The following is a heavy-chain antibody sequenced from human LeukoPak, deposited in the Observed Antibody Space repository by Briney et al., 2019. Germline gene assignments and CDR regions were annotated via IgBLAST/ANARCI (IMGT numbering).Heavy chain of an antibody. CDR2: ISGSGGST. CDR1: EFTFSSSG. D-gene: IGHD4/OR15-4a*01. J-gene: IGHJ4*02. V-gene: IGHV3-23*01. CDR3: ARRAGAYSHPYDY. Sequence: GGSLRLSCAASEFTFSSSGMSWVRQAPGKGLEWVSAISGSGGSTYYADSVKGRFTISRDNSKNTLYLQMNSLRAEDTAVYYCARRAGAYSHPYDYWGQGTLVTVSS.